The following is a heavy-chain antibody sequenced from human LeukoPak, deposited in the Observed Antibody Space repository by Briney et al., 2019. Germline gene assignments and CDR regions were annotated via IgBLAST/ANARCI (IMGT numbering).Heavy chain of an antibody. CDR2: IYHSGST. Sequence: SGTLSLTCAVPGGSISSSNWWSWVRQPPGKGLEWIGEIYHSGSTNYNPSLKSRVTISVDKSKNQFSLKLSSVTAADTAVYYCARDRECSSTSCYEFLRWLDPWGQGTLVTVSS. V-gene: IGHV4-4*02. J-gene: IGHJ5*02. CDR3: ARDRECSSTSCYEFLRWLDP. CDR1: GGSISSSNW. D-gene: IGHD2-2*01.